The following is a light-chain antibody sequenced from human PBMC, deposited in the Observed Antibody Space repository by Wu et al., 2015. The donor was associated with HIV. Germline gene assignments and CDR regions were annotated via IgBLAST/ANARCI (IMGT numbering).Light chain of an antibody. V-gene: IGKV3-20*01. Sequence: EIVLTQSPGTLSLSPGERATLSCRASQTVSSSYLAWYQQKLGQGPRLLIYGASSRAAGIPDRFSGSGSGTDFTLTISRLEPEDFAVYFCQQYGTSPFTFGPGTKVDIK. J-gene: IGKJ3*01. CDR2: GAS. CDR1: QTVSSSY. CDR3: QQYGTSPFT.